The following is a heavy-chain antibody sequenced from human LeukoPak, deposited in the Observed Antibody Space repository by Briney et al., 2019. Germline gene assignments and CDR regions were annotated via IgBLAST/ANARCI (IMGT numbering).Heavy chain of an antibody. CDR2: ISGSGGST. Sequence: GGSLRLSCAASGFTFSSYAMSWVRQAPGKGLEWVSAISGSGGSTYYADSVKGRFTISRDNSKNTLYPQMNSLRAEDTAVYYCAKGVTIFGVVINNFDYWGQGTLVTVSS. V-gene: IGHV3-23*01. CDR3: AKGVTIFGVVINNFDY. J-gene: IGHJ4*02. CDR1: GFTFSSYA. D-gene: IGHD3-3*01.